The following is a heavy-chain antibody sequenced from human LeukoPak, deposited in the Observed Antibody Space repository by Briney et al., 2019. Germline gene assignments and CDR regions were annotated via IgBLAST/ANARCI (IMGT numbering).Heavy chain of an antibody. J-gene: IGHJ4*02. V-gene: IGHV3-23*01. CDR1: GFTFSNYG. CDR2: ISGSGSST. CDR3: AKWGDYDVLTGYYVSDY. D-gene: IGHD3-9*01. Sequence: GGSLRLSCAASGFTFSNYGMSWVRQAPGKGLEWASAISGSGSSTYYADSVKGRFTISRDNSKNTVFLQMNSLRAEDTAVYYCAKWGDYDVLTGYYVSDYWGQGTLVTVSS.